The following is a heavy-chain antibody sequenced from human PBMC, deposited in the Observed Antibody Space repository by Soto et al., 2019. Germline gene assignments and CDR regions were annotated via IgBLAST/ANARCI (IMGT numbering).Heavy chain of an antibody. Sequence: QVQLQESGPGLVKPSETLSLTCTVSGGSISSYNWSWIRQPPGKGLEWIGYIYYSGSTNYNPSLKSRVTISVDTSKNQFSLKLSSVTAADTAVYYCARVVDTAMVTSYGFDPWGQGTLVTVSS. V-gene: IGHV4-59*01. CDR2: IYYSGST. D-gene: IGHD5-18*01. CDR3: ARVVDTAMVTSYGFDP. CDR1: GGSISSYN. J-gene: IGHJ5*02.